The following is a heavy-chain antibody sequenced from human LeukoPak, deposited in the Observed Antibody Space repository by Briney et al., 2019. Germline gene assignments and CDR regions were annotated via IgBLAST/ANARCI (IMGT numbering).Heavy chain of an antibody. CDR3: AKALTADYYGSGSYLGDAFDI. D-gene: IGHD3-10*01. Sequence: GGSLRLSCAASGFTFSSYGMHWVRQAPGKGLEWVAVISYDGSNKYYADSVKGRFTISRDNSRNTLYLQMNSLRAEDTAVYYCAKALTADYYGSGSYLGDAFDIWGQGTMVTVSS. CDR1: GFTFSSYG. CDR2: ISYDGSNK. V-gene: IGHV3-30*18. J-gene: IGHJ3*02.